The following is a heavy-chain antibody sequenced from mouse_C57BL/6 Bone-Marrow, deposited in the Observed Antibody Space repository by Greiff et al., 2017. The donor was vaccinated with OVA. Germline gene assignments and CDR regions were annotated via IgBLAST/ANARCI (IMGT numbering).Heavy chain of an antibody. Sequence: VQLVESGPGLVQPSQSLSITCTVSGFSLTSYGVHWVRQSPGKGLEWLGVIWRGGSTDYNAAFMSRLSITKDNSKSQVFFKMNSLQADDTAIYYCAKGPLYSNTCWFAYWGQGTLVTVSA. J-gene: IGHJ3*01. V-gene: IGHV2-5*01. CDR3: AKGPLYSNTCWFAY. D-gene: IGHD2-5*01. CDR1: GFSLTSYG. CDR2: IWRGGST.